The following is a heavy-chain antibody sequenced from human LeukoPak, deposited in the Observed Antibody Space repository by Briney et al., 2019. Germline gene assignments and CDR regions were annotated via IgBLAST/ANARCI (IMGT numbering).Heavy chain of an antibody. CDR3: AREVEGSWPYFDY. V-gene: IGHV4-59*01. Sequence: SETLSLTCTVSGGSISSYYWSWIRQPPGKGLEWTGYIYYSGSTNYNPSLKSRVTISVDTSKNQFSLKLSSVTAADTAVYYCAREVEGSWPYFDYWGQGTLVTVSS. D-gene: IGHD6-13*01. CDR1: GGSISSYY. CDR2: IYYSGST. J-gene: IGHJ4*02.